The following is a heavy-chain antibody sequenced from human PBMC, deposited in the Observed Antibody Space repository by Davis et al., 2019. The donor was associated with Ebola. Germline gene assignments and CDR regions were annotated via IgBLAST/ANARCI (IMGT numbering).Heavy chain of an antibody. D-gene: IGHD3-3*02. CDR3: AKDVKANYIFTNYHLANRFDP. CDR2: ISYDENSK. V-gene: IGHV3-30*18. J-gene: IGHJ5*02. Sequence: PGGSLRLSCAASGFTFSSYGMHWVRQAPGKGLEWVAVISYDENSKYYADSVKGRFTISRDISKSTLYLQMNSLRAEDTAVYYCAKDVKANYIFTNYHLANRFDPWGQGTLVTVSS. CDR1: GFTFSSYG.